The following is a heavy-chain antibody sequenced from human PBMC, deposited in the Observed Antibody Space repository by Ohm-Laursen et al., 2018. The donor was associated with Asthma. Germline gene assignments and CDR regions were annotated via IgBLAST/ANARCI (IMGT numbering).Heavy chain of an antibody. D-gene: IGHD5-18*01. Sequence: SLRLSCAASGYTFSRYSIHWVRQVPGKGLEWVASISTASTFIYYADSVRGRFTTSRDNAKNSVYLQMNSLRAEDTAVYYCAKSWPPGYSYGYDTDYWGQGTLVTVSS. CDR3: AKSWPPGYSYGYDTDY. CDR1: GYTFSRYS. V-gene: IGHV3-21*04. J-gene: IGHJ4*02. CDR2: ISTASTFI.